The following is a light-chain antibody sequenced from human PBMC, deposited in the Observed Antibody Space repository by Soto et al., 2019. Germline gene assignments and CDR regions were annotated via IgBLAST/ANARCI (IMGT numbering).Light chain of an antibody. J-gene: IGKJ1*01. V-gene: IGKV1-5*03. CDR1: QSIITS. Sequence: DIQMTQSPSTLSASVGDRVTITCRASQSIITSLAWYQQKPGKAPKLLIYKASSLESGVPSRFSGSGSGTEFTLTISSLQPDDFATYYCQQYNSYCTFGQGTKVDI. CDR3: QQYNSYCT. CDR2: KAS.